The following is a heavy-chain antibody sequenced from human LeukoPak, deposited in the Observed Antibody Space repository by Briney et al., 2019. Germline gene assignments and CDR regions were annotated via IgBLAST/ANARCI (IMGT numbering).Heavy chain of an antibody. CDR3: ARNSGSGAFDI. Sequence: GGSLRLSCATSGFTFNKYAMTWVRQAPGKGLDWVSAISGSGGGAFYADSVKGRFTISRDNSKNTLYLQMNSLRADDTAVYYCARNSGSGAFDIWGQGTMVTVSS. CDR2: ISGSGGGA. CDR1: GFTFNKYA. V-gene: IGHV3-23*01. J-gene: IGHJ3*02. D-gene: IGHD1-26*01.